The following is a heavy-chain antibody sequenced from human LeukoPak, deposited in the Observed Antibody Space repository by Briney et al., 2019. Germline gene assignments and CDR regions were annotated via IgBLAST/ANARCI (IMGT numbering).Heavy chain of an antibody. Sequence: PSETLSLTCAVYGGSFSGYYWSWIRQPPGKGLEWIGEINHSGSTNYNPSLKSRVTISVDTSKNQFSLKLSSVTAAGTAVYYCARGNGLTDGERYYFDYWGQGTLVTVSS. CDR1: GGSFSGYY. CDR2: INHSGST. CDR3: ARGNGLTDGERYYFDY. V-gene: IGHV4-34*01. D-gene: IGHD1-14*01. J-gene: IGHJ4*02.